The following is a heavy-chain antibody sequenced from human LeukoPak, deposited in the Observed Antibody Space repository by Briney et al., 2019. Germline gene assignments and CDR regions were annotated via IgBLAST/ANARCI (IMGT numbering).Heavy chain of an antibody. Sequence: GGSLRLSCAASGLTFSSHWMHWVRQAPGKGLVWVSRITNDGSSTTYADSVKGRFTISRDNAKNSLYLQMNSLRAEDTAVYYCARDRLGRGVNDYWGQGTLVTVYS. V-gene: IGHV3-74*01. J-gene: IGHJ4*02. CDR3: ARDRLGRGVNDY. CDR1: GLTFSSHW. CDR2: ITNDGSST. D-gene: IGHD2-21*01.